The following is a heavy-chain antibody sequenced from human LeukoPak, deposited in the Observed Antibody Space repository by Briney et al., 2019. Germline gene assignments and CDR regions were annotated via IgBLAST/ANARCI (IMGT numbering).Heavy chain of an antibody. CDR1: GYTFTSYY. D-gene: IGHD2-2*01. V-gene: IGHV1-46*01. CDR3: ARDLTPLVVPPATRGFDY. CDR2: INPSGGTT. Sequence: ASVKVSCKASGYTFTSYYIHWVRQAPGQGLEWMGIINPSGGTTSYAQKFQGRVTMTRDTSTSTVYMELSSLRSEDTAVYYCARDLTPLVVPPATRGFDYWGQGTLVTVSS. J-gene: IGHJ4*02.